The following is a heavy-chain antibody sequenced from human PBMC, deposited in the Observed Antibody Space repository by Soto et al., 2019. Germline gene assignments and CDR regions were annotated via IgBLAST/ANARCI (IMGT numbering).Heavy chain of an antibody. J-gene: IGHJ6*03. Sequence: QFQLVQSGAEVQQPGASVKVPCKASGYTFSNYAVHWVRQAPGQRLEWMGWIIAGTGNTRYSQKFQGRVTISRDTSARTVYMELNGLRSEDTAVYFCARGHLAVVPVASWFYYMDVWGNGTTVTGSS. CDR3: ARGHLAVVPVASWFYYMDV. CDR2: IIAGTGNT. V-gene: IGHV1-3*01. D-gene: IGHD3-9*01. CDR1: GYTFSNYA.